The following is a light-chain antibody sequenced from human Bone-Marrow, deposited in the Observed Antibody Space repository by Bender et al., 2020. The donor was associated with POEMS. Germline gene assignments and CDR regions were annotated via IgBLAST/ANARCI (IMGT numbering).Light chain of an antibody. CDR1: SSNTGSGYD. CDR2: GYN. Sequence: QSVLTQPPSVSGAPGQRVTISCTGSSSNTGSGYDINWYQHLPGTAPKLLIYGYNNRPSGVPDRFSGSKSGTSASLAITGLQAEDEGDYYCCSYATGSTSVLFGGGTKLTVL. CDR3: CSYATGSTSVL. J-gene: IGLJ2*01. V-gene: IGLV1-40*01.